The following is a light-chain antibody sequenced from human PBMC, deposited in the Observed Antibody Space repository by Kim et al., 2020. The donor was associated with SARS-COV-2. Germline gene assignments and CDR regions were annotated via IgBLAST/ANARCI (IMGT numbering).Light chain of an antibody. V-gene: IGKV3-20*01. CDR1: QSLSSNY. Sequence: EIVLTQSPGTLSLSPGERGSLSCRTSQSLSSNYLAWYQQKPGQAPRLLIYGASTRATGIPDRFSGSGSETDFILTISRLEPEDFAVYFCQQYHISPRTFGQGTKVDIK. CDR3: QQYHISPRT. J-gene: IGKJ1*01. CDR2: GAS.